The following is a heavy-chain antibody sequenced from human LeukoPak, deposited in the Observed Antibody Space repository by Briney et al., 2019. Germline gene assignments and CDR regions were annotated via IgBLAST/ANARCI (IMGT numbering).Heavy chain of an antibody. V-gene: IGHV4-39*01. J-gene: IGHJ4*02. CDR2: INHSGST. CDR1: GGSISSGGSY. CDR3: ARHPYSSSRGGIDY. D-gene: IGHD6-13*01. Sequence: SETLSLTCTVSGGSISSGGSYWGWIRQPPGKGLEWIGEINHSGSTNYNPSLKSRVTISVDTSKNQFSLKLSSVTAADTAVYYCARHPYSSSRGGIDYWGQGTLVTVSS.